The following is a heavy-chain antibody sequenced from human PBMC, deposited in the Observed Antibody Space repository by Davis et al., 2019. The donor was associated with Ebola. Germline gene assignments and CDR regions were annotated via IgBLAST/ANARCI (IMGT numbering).Heavy chain of an antibody. J-gene: IGHJ6*02. CDR1: GFIFSNYR. Sequence: GESLKISCAASGFIFSNYRMHWVRQAPGKGLEWVSSLSSRSTYIYYADSLRGRFTSSRDNAKTSLYLQMNSLRAEDTAVYYCARGSRNMDVWGQGTTVTVSS. CDR2: LSSRSTYI. V-gene: IGHV3-21*04. CDR3: ARGSRNMDV.